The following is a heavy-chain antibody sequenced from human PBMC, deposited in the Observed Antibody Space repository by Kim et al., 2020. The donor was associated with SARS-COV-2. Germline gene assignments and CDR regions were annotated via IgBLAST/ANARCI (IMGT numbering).Heavy chain of an antibody. CDR2: IYYSGST. Sequence: SETLSLTCTVSGGSISSGGYYWSWIRQHPGKGLEWIGYIYYSGSTYYNPSLKSRVTISVDTSKNQFSLKLSSVTAADTAVYYCARGRPLLDGGAFDIWGQGTMVTVSS. J-gene: IGHJ3*02. D-gene: IGHD1-1*01. CDR1: GGSISSGGYY. V-gene: IGHV4-31*03. CDR3: ARGRPLLDGGAFDI.